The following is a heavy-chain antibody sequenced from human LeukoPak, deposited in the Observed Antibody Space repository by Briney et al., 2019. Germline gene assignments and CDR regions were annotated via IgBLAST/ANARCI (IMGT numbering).Heavy chain of an antibody. J-gene: IGHJ2*01. CDR1: GFTVSSNY. D-gene: IGHD3-16*01. CDR2: IYSGGST. Sequence: GGSLRLSCAASGFTVSSNYMSWVRQAPGKGLEWVSVIYSGGSTYYADSVKGRFTISRDNSQNTLYLQMNSLRAEDTAVYYCARDYLDWYFDLWGRGTLVTVSS. CDR3: ARDYLDWYFDL. V-gene: IGHV3-66*02.